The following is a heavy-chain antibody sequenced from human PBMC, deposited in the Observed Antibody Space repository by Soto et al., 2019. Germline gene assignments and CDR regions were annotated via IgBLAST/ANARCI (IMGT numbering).Heavy chain of an antibody. J-gene: IGHJ6*02. CDR3: ARDLVGHCSSTRCYLWGMDV. CDR1: GYTFTSYY. Sequence: ASVQVPCKASGYTFTSYYMHWVRQTPGQGLEWMGIINPSGGSTSYAQKFHRRATMTRETSTSTVHMELSSLRSEDTAVYYCARDLVGHCSSTRCYLWGMDVWGQGTTVTGSS. D-gene: IGHD2-2*01. CDR2: INPSGGST. V-gene: IGHV1-46*01.